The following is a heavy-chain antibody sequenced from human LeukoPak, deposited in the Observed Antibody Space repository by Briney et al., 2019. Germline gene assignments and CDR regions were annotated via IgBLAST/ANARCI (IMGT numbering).Heavy chain of an antibody. V-gene: IGHV3-15*01. CDR3: ATDSGKRSYGLYWCLGL. CDR1: GISFSHVW. Sequence: GGSLRLSCAVPGISFSHVWMSWDCHAPVKALEWVGRIQTNSDGGSTNFAPPVRGRFTISRDDYRNTVYLQMNSLKTEDTAVYYCATDSGKRSYGLYWCLGLWGSGSLVSVSS. D-gene: IGHD5-18*01. J-gene: IGHJ2*01. CDR2: IQTNSDGGST.